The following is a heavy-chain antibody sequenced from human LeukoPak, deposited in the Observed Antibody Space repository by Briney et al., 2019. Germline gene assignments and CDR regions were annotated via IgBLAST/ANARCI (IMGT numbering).Heavy chain of an antibody. V-gene: IGHV1-8*03. CDR1: GYTSTSYD. CDR3: ARGRCLQLRHYYYYMDV. J-gene: IGHJ6*03. Sequence: GASVKVSCKASGYTSTSYDINWVRQATGQGLEWMGWMNPNSGNTGYAQKFQGRVTITRNTSISTDYMELSSLRSEDTAVDYCARGRCLQLRHYYYYMDVWGKGTPVTVSS. D-gene: IGHD5-24*01. CDR2: MNPNSGNT.